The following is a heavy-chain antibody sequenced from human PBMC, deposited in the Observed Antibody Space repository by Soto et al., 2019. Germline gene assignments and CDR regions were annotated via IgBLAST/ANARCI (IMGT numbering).Heavy chain of an antibody. D-gene: IGHD3-10*01. J-gene: IGHJ6*02. CDR1: GGSFRGYW. CDR3: ARVRRGIIMARNYYKGMDV. CDR2: INRSGDT. Sequence: SETLSLTCAVYGGSFRGYWWSWIRQSPGKGLEWIGEINRSGDTNYNPSLKSRIIISVDTSKKQFSLNLRSVTAADTAVYYCARVRRGIIMARNYYKGMDVWGQGTTVTVSS. V-gene: IGHV4-34*01.